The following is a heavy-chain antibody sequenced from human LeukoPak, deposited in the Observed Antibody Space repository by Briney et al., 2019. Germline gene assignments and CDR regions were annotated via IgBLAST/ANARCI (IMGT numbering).Heavy chain of an antibody. V-gene: IGHV3-43D*04. J-gene: IGHJ6*04. Sequence: GGSLRLSCEASGFTFDDYAMHWVRQAPGKGLEWVSLISWDGDTTYYADSVKGRFTISRDNRKDSLYLQMNSLRAEDTALYYCAKDFSSSWPYYFGMDVWGKGTTVTVSS. CDR2: ISWDGDTT. CDR1: GFTFDDYA. D-gene: IGHD6-13*01. CDR3: AKDFSSSWPYYFGMDV.